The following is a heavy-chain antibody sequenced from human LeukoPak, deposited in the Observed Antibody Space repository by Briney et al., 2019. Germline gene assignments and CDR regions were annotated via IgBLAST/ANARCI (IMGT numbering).Heavy chain of an antibody. D-gene: IGHD1-26*01. CDR1: GYXFTDYF. V-gene: IGHV1-2*02. Sequence: ASVTVSCKASGYXFTDYFIHWVRQAPGRGLEWMGWIDPNRGGTNYAQNFQGRVTMTRDASVTTAYMELSRLTSDDTAMYYCARDGLYSGSHSDFDYWGQGTLVTVSS. J-gene: IGHJ4*02. CDR3: ARDGLYSGSHSDFDY. CDR2: IDPNRGGT.